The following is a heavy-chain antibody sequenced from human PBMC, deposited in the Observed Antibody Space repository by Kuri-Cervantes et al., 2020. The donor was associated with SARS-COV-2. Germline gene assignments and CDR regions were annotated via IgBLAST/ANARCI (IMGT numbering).Heavy chain of an antibody. CDR2: FDPEDGET. CDR1: GYTFTSYY. Sequence: ASVKVSCKASGYTFTSYYMHWVRQAPGKGLEWMGGFDPEDGETIYAQKFQGRVTMTEDTSTDTAYMELSSLRSEDTAVYYCATSGPRPYYYDSSGPAGDYWGQGTRVTVSS. V-gene: IGHV1-24*01. CDR3: ATSGPRPYYYDSSGPAGDY. D-gene: IGHD3-22*01. J-gene: IGHJ4*02.